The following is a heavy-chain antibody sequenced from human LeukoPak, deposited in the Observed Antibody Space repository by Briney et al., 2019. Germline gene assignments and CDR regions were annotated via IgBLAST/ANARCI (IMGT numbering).Heavy chain of an antibody. J-gene: IGHJ3*02. CDR2: IIPIFGTA. Sequence: SVKVSCKASGGTFSSYAISWVRQAPGQGLEWMGGIIPIFGTANYAQKFQGRVTITADESTSTAYMELSSLRSEDTAVYYCAREGGSSRGLLHAFDIWGQGTMVTASS. CDR1: GGTFSSYA. V-gene: IGHV1-69*13. D-gene: IGHD6-6*01. CDR3: AREGGSSRGLLHAFDI.